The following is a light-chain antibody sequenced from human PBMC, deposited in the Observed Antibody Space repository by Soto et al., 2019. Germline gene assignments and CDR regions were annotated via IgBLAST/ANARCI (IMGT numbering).Light chain of an antibody. Sequence: QSALTQPASVSGSPGQSITISCTGTSSDVGGYNYVSWYQQYPGKAPKLLIYVVDNRPSGVSSRFSGSKSGNTASLTISGLKSEDEAEYYCNSYTSSNTFVFGTGTKVTVL. CDR2: VVD. J-gene: IGLJ1*01. CDR1: SSDVGGYNY. CDR3: NSYTSSNTFV. V-gene: IGLV2-14*01.